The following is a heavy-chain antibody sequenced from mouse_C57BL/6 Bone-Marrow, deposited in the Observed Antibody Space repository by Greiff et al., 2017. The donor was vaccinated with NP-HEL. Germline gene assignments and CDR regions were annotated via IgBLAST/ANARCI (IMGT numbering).Heavy chain of an antibody. Sequence: VQLKQPGAELVKPGASVKLSCKASGYTFTSYWMHWVKQRPGQGLEWIGMIHPNSGSTNYNEKFKSKATLTVDKSSSTAYMQLSSLTSEDSAVYYCARDPPITTVVALYYYAMDYWGQGTSVTVSS. CDR1: GYTFTSYW. CDR2: IHPNSGST. J-gene: IGHJ4*01. CDR3: ARDPPITTVVALYYYAMDY. V-gene: IGHV1-64*01. D-gene: IGHD1-1*01.